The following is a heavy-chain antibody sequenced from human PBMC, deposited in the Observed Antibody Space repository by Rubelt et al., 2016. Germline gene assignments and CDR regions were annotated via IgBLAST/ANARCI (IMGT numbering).Heavy chain of an antibody. CDR3: ARVFKRRQNDYGKSTTHYGMDV. CDR2: ISYDGSNK. V-gene: IGHV3-30*04. J-gene: IGHJ6*02. Sequence: GSGGGVVQPGGSLRLSCAASGFTFSAYPMHWVRQAPGKGLEWVAVISYDGSNKYYADSVKGRFTISRDNSKNTLYLQMNSLRAEDTAVYYCARVFKRRQNDYGKSTTHYGMDVWGQGTTVTVSS. CDR1: GFTFSAYP. D-gene: IGHD4-17*01.